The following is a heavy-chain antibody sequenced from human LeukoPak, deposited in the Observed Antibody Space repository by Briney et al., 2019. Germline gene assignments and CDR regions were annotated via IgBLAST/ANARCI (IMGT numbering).Heavy chain of an antibody. Sequence: GESLKISCKGSGYSFTSYWIGWVRQMPGKGLEWMGIIYPGDSDTRYSPSFRGQVTISADKSISTAYLQWSSLKASDTAMYYCARQRGSDYVWGSYRPVYYFDYWGQGTLVTVSS. CDR3: ARQRGSDYVWGSYRPVYYFDY. D-gene: IGHD3-16*02. V-gene: IGHV5-51*01. J-gene: IGHJ4*02. CDR2: IYPGDSDT. CDR1: GYSFTSYW.